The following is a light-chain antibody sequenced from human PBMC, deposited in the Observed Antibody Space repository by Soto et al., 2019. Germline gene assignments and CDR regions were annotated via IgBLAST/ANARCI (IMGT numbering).Light chain of an antibody. CDR3: QQYGSSGT. J-gene: IGKJ1*01. Sequence: EIVLTQSPGTLSLSPGERATLSCRASQRVSNNYLAGYKQKPGQAPRLLIIGAYNRATGIPDRFSGSGSGTDFTLTISRLEPEDFAVYYCQQYGSSGTFGQGTKVDIK. V-gene: IGKV3-20*01. CDR2: GAY. CDR1: QRVSNNY.